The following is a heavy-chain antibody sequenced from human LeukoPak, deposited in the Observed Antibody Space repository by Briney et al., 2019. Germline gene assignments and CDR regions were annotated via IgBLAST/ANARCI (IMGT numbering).Heavy chain of an antibody. CDR2: IYSGGST. CDR1: GFSVSRNY. J-gene: IGHJ4*02. V-gene: IGHV3-66*01. D-gene: IGHD3-9*01. Sequence: GGSLRLSCAASGFSVSRNYMTWVRQAPGEGLEWVSLIYSGGSTSYADSVKGRFTISRDNSTNTLYLQMNSLRAEDTAVYYCARKTDHQTGGDYWGQGTLVTVSS. CDR3: ARKTDHQTGGDY.